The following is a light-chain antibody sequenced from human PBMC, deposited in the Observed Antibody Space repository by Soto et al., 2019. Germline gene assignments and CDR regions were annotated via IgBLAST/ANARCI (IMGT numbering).Light chain of an antibody. CDR1: QSISTN. V-gene: IGKV3-15*01. Sequence: EIVMTQSPATLSVSPGQRASLSCRASQSISTNLAWYQQRPGRSPRLLIFGASTRATGVPARFSGSGSGTDFTLTLSGLQSEEFAVYYCQQYNKWRLFTFGPGTRVDIQ. CDR2: GAS. J-gene: IGKJ3*01. CDR3: QQYNKWRLFT.